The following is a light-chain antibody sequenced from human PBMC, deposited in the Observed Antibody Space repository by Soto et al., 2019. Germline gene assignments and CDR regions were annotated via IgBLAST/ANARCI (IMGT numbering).Light chain of an antibody. J-gene: IGKJ4*01. CDR1: QNVFSNSNNKNY. CDR2: WAS. Sequence: DTVMTQSPYSLAVSLGERATINCTSSQNVFSNSNNKNYLAWFKQKPGQPPKXXSYWASTRESGVPDRFSGSGSGTEFTLTISSLKAEDVAVYYCQQYYGSPLTFGGGTKVDIK. V-gene: IGKV4-1*01. CDR3: QQYYGSPLT.